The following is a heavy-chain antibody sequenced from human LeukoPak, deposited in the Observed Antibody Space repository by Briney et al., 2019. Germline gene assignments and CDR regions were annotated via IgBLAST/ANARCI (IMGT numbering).Heavy chain of an antibody. D-gene: IGHD1-26*01. CDR1: GFTFNNYN. J-gene: IGHJ6*03. CDR2: ITSSGTCI. CDR3: ARDPYSGNYGNYYYYYMDV. Sequence: GGSLRLSCATSGFTFNNYNMNWVSQAPGRALEWVSSITSSGTCIFYADSVKGRFTISRDNAKNSLYLQMNSLGPEDTAVYYCARDPYSGNYGNYYYYYMDVWGKGTTVTISS. V-gene: IGHV3-21*01.